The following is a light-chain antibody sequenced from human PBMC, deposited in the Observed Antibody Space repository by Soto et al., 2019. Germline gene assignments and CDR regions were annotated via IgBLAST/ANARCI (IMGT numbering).Light chain of an antibody. CDR1: QSVSSNY. V-gene: IGKV3-20*01. Sequence: EIVLTQSPGTLSLSPGERDTISCRASQSVSSNYLAWYQQKPGQAPRLLMYGASSGATGIPDRFSGSGSGTDFTLTISRLEPDDFAVYYCQQYGSSLITFGQGTRLEIK. CDR3: QQYGSSLIT. J-gene: IGKJ5*01. CDR2: GAS.